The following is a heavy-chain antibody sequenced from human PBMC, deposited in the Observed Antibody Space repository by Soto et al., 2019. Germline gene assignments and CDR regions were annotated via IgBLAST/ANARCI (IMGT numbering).Heavy chain of an antibody. Sequence: PGGSLRLSCAASGFTFSSYWMSWVRQAPGKGLEWVANIKQDGGEKYYVDSVKGRFTISRDNAKNSLYLQMNSLRAEDTAVYYCARHHYDFWSGYWQGMDVWGQGTTVTVS. CDR3: ARHHYDFWSGYWQGMDV. CDR2: IKQDGGEK. CDR1: GFTFSSYW. V-gene: IGHV3-7*01. J-gene: IGHJ6*02. D-gene: IGHD3-3*01.